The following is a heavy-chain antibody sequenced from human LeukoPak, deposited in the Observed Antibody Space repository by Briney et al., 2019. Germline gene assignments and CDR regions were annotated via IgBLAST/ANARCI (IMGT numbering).Heavy chain of an antibody. D-gene: IGHD3-22*01. CDR2: IYYSGST. J-gene: IGHJ4*02. CDR1: GGSISSSSYY. CDR3: ARTQSFPGHSSIDY. V-gene: IGHV4-39*07. Sequence: SETLSLTCTVSGGSISSSSYYWGWIRQPPGKGLEWIGSIYYSGSTYYNPSLKSRVTISVDTSKNQFSLKLSSVTAADTAVYYCARTQSFPGHSSIDYWGQGTLVTVSS.